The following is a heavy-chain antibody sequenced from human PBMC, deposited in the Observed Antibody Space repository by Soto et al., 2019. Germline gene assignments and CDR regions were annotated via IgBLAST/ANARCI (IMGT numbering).Heavy chain of an antibody. CDR3: VRGGSCTNGVCSVFDY. D-gene: IGHD2-8*01. Sequence: PSETLSLTCTVSGGSVSSGGYYWRWIRQHPGKGLEWIGYITYSGNTYYNPSLESRVTMSADTSKNQFSLKLSSVTAADTAVYFCVRGGSCTNGVCSVFDYWGQGTLVTVS. CDR2: ITYSGNT. CDR1: GGSVSSGGYY. J-gene: IGHJ4*02. V-gene: IGHV4-31*03.